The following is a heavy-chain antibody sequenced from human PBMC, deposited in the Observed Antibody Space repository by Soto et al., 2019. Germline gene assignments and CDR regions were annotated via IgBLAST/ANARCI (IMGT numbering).Heavy chain of an antibody. CDR1: GFTFSSFG. D-gene: IGHD3-16*01. CDR3: ARGGDAFDI. Sequence: QVQLVESGGGVVQPGRSLRLSCAASGFTFSSFGMHWLRQAPGKGLEWVAVIWYDASNKYYADSVKGRFTISRDNSKNTLYLQMISLRVEDMVVYYCARGGDAFDIWGQGTMVTVSS. J-gene: IGHJ3*02. CDR2: IWYDASNK. V-gene: IGHV3-33*01.